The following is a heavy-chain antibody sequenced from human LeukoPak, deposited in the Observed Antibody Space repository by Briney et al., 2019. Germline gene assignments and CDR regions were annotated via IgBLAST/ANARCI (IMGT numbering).Heavy chain of an antibody. CDR3: ARDVPGGSTLWSDP. J-gene: IGHJ5*02. CDR1: GYIFTSYG. V-gene: IGHV1-18*01. Sequence: ASVKVSCKASGYIFTSYGISWVRQAPGQGLEWMGWINPYNGNTKFEQKVQGRVTMTTDTSTNTAYMELRSLRSDDTAVYYCARDVPGGSTLWSDPWGQGTLVTVS. CDR2: INPYNGNT. D-gene: IGHD1-1*01.